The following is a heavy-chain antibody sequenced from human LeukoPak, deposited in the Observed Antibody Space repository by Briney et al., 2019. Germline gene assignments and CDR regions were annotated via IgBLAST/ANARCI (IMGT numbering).Heavy chain of an antibody. CDR3: AKISGYYPFDF. CDR1: GFTFSSYA. J-gene: IGHJ4*02. V-gene: IGHV3-30*04. D-gene: IGHD3-22*01. Sequence: PGRSLRLSCAASGFTFSSYAMHWVRQAPGKGLEWVAVISYDGSNKYYADSVKGRFTISRDNSKNTLYLQMNSLRADDTAVYYCAKISGYYPFDFWGQGTLVTVSS. CDR2: ISYDGSNK.